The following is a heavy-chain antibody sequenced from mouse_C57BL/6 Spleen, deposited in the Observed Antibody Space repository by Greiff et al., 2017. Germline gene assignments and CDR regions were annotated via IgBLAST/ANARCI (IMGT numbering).Heavy chain of an antibody. CDR3: ARSLRSGTLDY. J-gene: IGHJ2*01. Sequence: EVKLVESGGGLVQPGGSLSLSCAASGFTFTDYYMSWVRQPPGQALEWLGFIRNKANGYTTEYSAPVKGRFTISSDNSQSILYLQMNALRAEDSATYYCARSLRSGTLDYWGQGTTRTVSS. D-gene: IGHD4-1*01. V-gene: IGHV7-3*01. CDR1: GFTFTDYY. CDR2: IRNKANGYTT.